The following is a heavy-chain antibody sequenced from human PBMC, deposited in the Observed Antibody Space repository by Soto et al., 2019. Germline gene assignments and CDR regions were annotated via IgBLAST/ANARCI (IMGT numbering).Heavy chain of an antibody. CDR3: AGSMVRGVVYYYYGMDV. V-gene: IGHV3-33*01. J-gene: IGHJ6*02. Sequence: GESLKISCAASGFTFSSYGMHWVRQAPGKGLEWVAVIWYDGSNKYYADSVKGRFTISRDNSKNTLYLQMNSLRAEDTAVYYCAGSMVRGVVYYYYGMDVWGQGTTVTVSS. D-gene: IGHD3-10*01. CDR2: IWYDGSNK. CDR1: GFTFSSYG.